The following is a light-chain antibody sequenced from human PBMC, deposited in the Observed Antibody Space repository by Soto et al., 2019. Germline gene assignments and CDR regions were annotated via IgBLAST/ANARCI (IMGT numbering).Light chain of an antibody. J-gene: IGKJ1*01. CDR1: QSISTY. CDR3: QQSYDMPWT. Sequence: DIQMTQSPSSLSASVGDTVTITCRASQSISTYLTWYQQKPGKAPKLLIYAAYTLQSGVPSWFSGSGSGTDFTLTISSLQPEDFAAYYCQQSYDMPWTFGQGTKVEIK. CDR2: AAY. V-gene: IGKV1-39*01.